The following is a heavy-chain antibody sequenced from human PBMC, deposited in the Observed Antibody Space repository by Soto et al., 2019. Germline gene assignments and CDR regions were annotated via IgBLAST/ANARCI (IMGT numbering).Heavy chain of an antibody. CDR3: ARVVGGSCYSCNGMDV. D-gene: IGHD2-15*01. Sequence: QVQLVQSGAEVKKPGASVKVSCKASGYTFTSYDINWVRQATGQGLEWMGWMNPNSGNTGYAQKFQGRVSMTRDTARSTAYRELSSLRSEDTAVYYCARVVGGSCYSCNGMDVWGQGTTVTVSS. CDR2: MNPNSGNT. V-gene: IGHV1-8*01. J-gene: IGHJ6*02. CDR1: GYTFTSYD.